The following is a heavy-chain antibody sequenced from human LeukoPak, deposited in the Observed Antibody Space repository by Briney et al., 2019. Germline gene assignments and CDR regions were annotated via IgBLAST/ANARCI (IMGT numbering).Heavy chain of an antibody. CDR3: ARDGPLAGAEAANYYYMDV. J-gene: IGHJ6*03. CDR2: IYYSGST. D-gene: IGHD6-13*01. CDR1: GGSISSYY. Sequence: ASETLSLTCTVSGGSISSYYWSWIRQPPGKGLEWIGYIYYSGSTNHNPSLKSRVTISVDTSKNQFSLKLSSVTAADTAVYYCARDGPLAGAEAANYYYMDVWGKGTTVTVSS. V-gene: IGHV4-59*01.